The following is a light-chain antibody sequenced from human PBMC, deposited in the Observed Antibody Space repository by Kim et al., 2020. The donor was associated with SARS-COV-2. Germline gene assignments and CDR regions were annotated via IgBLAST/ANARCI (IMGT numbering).Light chain of an antibody. V-gene: IGLV1-51*01. Sequence: QSVLTQPPSVSAAPGQRVTISCSGNNSNIVNNYVSWYQQLPGTAPKLLIYDNNKRSSGIPDRFSGSKSGTSATLGITGLQTGDEADYYCGTWDSSLSARVFGGGTQLTVL. CDR1: NSNIVNNY. CDR3: GTWDSSLSARV. J-gene: IGLJ3*02. CDR2: DNN.